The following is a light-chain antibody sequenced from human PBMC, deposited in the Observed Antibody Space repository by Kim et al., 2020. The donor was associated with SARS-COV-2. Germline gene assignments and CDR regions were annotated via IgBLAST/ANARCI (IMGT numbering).Light chain of an antibody. V-gene: IGLV1-51*01. J-gene: IGLJ3*02. CDR1: SSNIGNNY. CDR3: GTWDVSLSAGV. Sequence: QSVLTQPPSVSAAPGQQVTISCSGSSSNIGNNYVSWYQQLPGTAPKLLIYDNSQRPSDIPDRFSGSKSGTSATLDITGLQTGDEADYYCGTWDVSLSAGVFGGGTQLTVL. CDR2: DNS.